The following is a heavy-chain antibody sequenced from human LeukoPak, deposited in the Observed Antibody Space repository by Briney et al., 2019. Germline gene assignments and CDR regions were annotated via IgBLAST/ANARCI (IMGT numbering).Heavy chain of an antibody. CDR2: IYYSGST. D-gene: IGHD5-12*01. CDR3: ARGRGYDPVVFYFDY. Sequence: SETLSLTCAVSGASITSSNYYWAWIRQPPGKGLEWIANIYYSGSTYYNPSLKSRVTITLDTSKNQFSLNLTSVTAADTALYYCARGRGYDPVVFYFDYWGQGNLVTVSS. V-gene: IGHV4-39*07. CDR1: GASITSSNYY. J-gene: IGHJ4*02.